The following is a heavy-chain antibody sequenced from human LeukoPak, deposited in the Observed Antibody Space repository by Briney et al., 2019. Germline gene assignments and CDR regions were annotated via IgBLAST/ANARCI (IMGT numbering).Heavy chain of an antibody. V-gene: IGHV3-15*01. J-gene: IGHJ4*02. CDR1: GFTFINAW. Sequence: PGGSLRLSCAASGFTFINAWMSWVRQAPGKGLEWVGRFKSKYHHAATDHSPTVKGRFTISRDDSKNTLYLQMNSLKIEDTALYYCTTLDCSSPSCSNPNWGQGTLVTVSS. CDR3: TTLDCSSPSCSNPN. CDR2: FKSKYHHAAT. D-gene: IGHD2-2*01.